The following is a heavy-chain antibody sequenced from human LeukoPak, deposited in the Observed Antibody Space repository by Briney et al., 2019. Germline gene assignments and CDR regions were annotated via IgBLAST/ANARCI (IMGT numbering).Heavy chain of an antibody. CDR3: ARVVGDFWSGYPPYSDY. Sequence: GGSLRLSCAASGFTFSSYAMHWVRQAPGKGLEWVAVISYDGSNKYYADSVKGRFTISRDNSKNTLYLQMNSLRAEDTAVYYCARVVGDFWSGYPPYSDYWGQGTLVTVSS. J-gene: IGHJ4*02. CDR2: ISYDGSNK. D-gene: IGHD3-3*01. CDR1: GFTFSSYA. V-gene: IGHV3-30-3*01.